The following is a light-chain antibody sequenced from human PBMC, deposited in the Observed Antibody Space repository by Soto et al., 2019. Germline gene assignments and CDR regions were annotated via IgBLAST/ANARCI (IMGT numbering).Light chain of an antibody. Sequence: QSVLTQPASVSGSPGQSITISCTGTSSDIGAYNFVSWYQQHPGKAPKLMLYDVNIRPSGVSNRFSGSKSGNTASLTISGLQADDEADYYCTSWKTSDTMIFGRGTKVTVL. CDR3: TSWKTSDTMI. J-gene: IGLJ2*01. CDR2: DVN. CDR1: SSDIGAYNF. V-gene: IGLV2-14*03.